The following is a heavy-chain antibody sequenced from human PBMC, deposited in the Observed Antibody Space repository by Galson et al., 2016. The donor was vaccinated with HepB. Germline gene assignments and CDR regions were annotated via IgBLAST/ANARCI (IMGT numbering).Heavy chain of an antibody. CDR1: GLTFSSYG. D-gene: IGHD3-16*01. V-gene: IGHV3-33*01. Sequence: SLRLSCAASGLTFSSYGMHWVRQAPGKGLEWVAVIWHDGSSKYYADSVKGRFTISRDNSKNTLYLQMSSLRADDTAVYFCARDGGRLGIDFWGQGTLVTVSS. J-gene: IGHJ4*02. CDR3: ARDGGRLGIDF. CDR2: IWHDGSSK.